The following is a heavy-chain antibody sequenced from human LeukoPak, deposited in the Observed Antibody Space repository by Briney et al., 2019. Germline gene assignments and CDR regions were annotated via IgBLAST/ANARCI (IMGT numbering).Heavy chain of an antibody. D-gene: IGHD7-27*01. CDR3: ARHSQHSRDLGSARNFDY. J-gene: IGHJ4*02. CDR1: GGSISSSNW. CDR2: IYHSGST. Sequence: PSGTLSLTCAVSGGSISSSNWWSWVRQPPGKGLEWIGEIYHSGSTNYNPSLKSRVTISVDTSKNMFSLRLTSVTAADTAVYYCARHSQHSRDLGSARNFDYWGQGTLVTVSS. V-gene: IGHV4-4*02.